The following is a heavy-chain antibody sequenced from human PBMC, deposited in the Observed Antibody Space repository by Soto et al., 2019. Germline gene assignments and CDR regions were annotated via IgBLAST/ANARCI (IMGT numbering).Heavy chain of an antibody. V-gene: IGHV4-4*02. CDR3: ARGEVVVVAALTH. J-gene: IGHJ4*02. Sequence: QVQLQESGPGLVKPSGSLSLTCAVSGGSISSSNWWSWVRQPPGKVLEWIGEIYHSGSTNYNPSPTSRVTISVDKSKNQFSLKLSSVTAADTAVYHCARGEVVVVAALTHWGQGTLVTVSS. D-gene: IGHD2-15*01. CDR2: IYHSGST. CDR1: GGSISSSNW.